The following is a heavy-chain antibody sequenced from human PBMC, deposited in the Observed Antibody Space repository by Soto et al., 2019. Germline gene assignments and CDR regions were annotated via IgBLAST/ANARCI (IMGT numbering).Heavy chain of an antibody. V-gene: IGHV1-3*01. CDR1: GYTFTNYA. CDR2: IHAGNGNT. Sequence: SVKVSCKASGYTFTNYAIHWVRQAPGQRLEWMGWIHAGNGNTKYSQKFQGRVTIIRDTSASTAYMELSSLRSEDTAVYYCARGGTTIYYYYDMDVWGQGTTVTASS. J-gene: IGHJ6*02. D-gene: IGHD1-1*01. CDR3: ARGGTTIYYYYDMDV.